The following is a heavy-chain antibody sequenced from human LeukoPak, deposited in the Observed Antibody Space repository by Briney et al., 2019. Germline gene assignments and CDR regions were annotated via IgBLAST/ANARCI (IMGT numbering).Heavy chain of an antibody. D-gene: IGHD1-14*01. CDR3: ARGPRNDP. CDR2: VHPNGGNT. CDR1: GYPFTTWE. Sequence: ASVKVSCKTSGYPFTTWEINWVRQAAGQGLEWMGWVHPNGGNTAYEQKFQGRVTTTSDTSISTAYMEVSGLTSDDTAVYFCARGPRNDPWGQGTLVTVSS. J-gene: IGHJ5*02. V-gene: IGHV1-8*01.